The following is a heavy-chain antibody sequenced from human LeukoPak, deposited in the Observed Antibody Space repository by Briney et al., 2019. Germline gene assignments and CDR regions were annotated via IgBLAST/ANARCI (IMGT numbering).Heavy chain of an antibody. Sequence: GGSLRLSCAASGFTFDDYAMHWVRQAPGKGLEWVSGISWNSGSIGYADSVKGRFTISRDNAKNSLYLQMNSLRAEDTAVYYCARDSMSTIFGVALDYWAREPWSPSPQ. J-gene: IGHJ4*02. CDR3: ARDSMSTIFGVALDY. D-gene: IGHD3-3*01. V-gene: IGHV3-9*01. CDR2: ISWNSGSI. CDR1: GFTFDDYA.